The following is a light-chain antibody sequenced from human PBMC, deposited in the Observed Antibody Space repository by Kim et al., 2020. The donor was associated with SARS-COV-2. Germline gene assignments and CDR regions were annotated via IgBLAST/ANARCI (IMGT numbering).Light chain of an antibody. V-gene: IGLV2-14*04. CDR3: SSYTSSSTSVV. Sequence: QSITISCTGTSSDVGGYNYVPWYQQHPGKAPKLMIYDVSKRPSGVSNRFSGSKSGNTASLTISGLQAEDEADYYCSSYTSSSTSVVFGGGTQLTVL. CDR2: DVS. J-gene: IGLJ2*01. CDR1: SSDVGGYNY.